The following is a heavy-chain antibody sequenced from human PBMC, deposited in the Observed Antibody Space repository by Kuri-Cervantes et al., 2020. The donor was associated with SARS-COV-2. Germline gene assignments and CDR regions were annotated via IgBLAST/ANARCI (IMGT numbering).Heavy chain of an antibody. D-gene: IGHD3-22*01. V-gene: IGHV4-61*02. CDR2: IYTSGST. CDR1: GGSISSGSYY. CDR3: ARGSYDSSGYYFEDY. Sequence: SETLSLTCTVSGGSISSGSYYWSWIRQPAGKGLAWIGRIYTSGSTHYNPSLKSRVTISVDTSKNQFSLKVTSVTAADTAVYYCARGSYDSSGYYFEDYWGQGTLVTVSS. J-gene: IGHJ4*02.